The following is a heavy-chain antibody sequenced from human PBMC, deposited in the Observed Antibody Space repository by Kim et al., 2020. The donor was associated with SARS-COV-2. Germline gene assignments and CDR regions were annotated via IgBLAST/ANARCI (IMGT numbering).Heavy chain of an antibody. D-gene: IGHD3-3*01. CDR3: ARGSTVFGVGIMGFDY. Sequence: KFQGRVTLTRDTSISKAYMELSRLRSDDTAVYYCARGSTVFGVGIMGFDYWGQGTLVTVSS. V-gene: IGHV1-2*02. J-gene: IGHJ4*02.